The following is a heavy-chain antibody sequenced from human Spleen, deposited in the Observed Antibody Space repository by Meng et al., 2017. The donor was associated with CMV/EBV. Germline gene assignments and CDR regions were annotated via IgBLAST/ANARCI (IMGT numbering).Heavy chain of an antibody. V-gene: IGHV4-39*07. CDR1: GGSISSTSYY. D-gene: IGHD3-3*01. Sequence: GSLRLSCAVSGGSISSTSYYWGWIRQPPGKGLQWIGNIYYSGDTYYNPSLQSRVTISLDTSKNQFSLKLSSVTAADTAVYYCASLYFDFWSVGDYYYYGMDVWGQGTTVTVSS. CDR2: IYYSGDT. CDR3: ASLYFDFWSVGDYYYYGMDV. J-gene: IGHJ6*02.